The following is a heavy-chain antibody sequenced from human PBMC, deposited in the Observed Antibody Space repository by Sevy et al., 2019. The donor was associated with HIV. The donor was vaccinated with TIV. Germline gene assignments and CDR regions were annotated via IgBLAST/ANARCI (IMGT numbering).Heavy chain of an antibody. CDR3: AREEGGYSYGKGYFDY. D-gene: IGHD5-18*01. J-gene: IGHJ4*02. Sequence: GGSLRLSCAVSGFSFDSYGMTWVRQAPGKGLEWVALISYDGSNKYYADSVKGRFTISRDDSKNTLYLQMNSLRAEDTAGYYSAREEGGYSYGKGYFDYWAQGTLVTVSS. CDR1: GFSFDSYG. CDR2: ISYDGSNK. V-gene: IGHV3-30-3*01.